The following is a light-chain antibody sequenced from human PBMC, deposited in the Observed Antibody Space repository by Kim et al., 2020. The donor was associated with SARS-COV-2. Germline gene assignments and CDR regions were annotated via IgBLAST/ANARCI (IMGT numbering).Light chain of an antibody. J-gene: IGLJ2*01. CDR2: DVS. V-gene: IGLV2-14*03. CDR3: SSYTSSSTLVV. Sequence: QSITISCTGTGSDVGGYNYVAWYQHHPGKAPKLMIYDVSNRPSGVSNRFSGSKSGNTASLTISGLQAEDEADYYCSSYTSSSTLVVFGGGTQLTVL. CDR1: GSDVGGYNY.